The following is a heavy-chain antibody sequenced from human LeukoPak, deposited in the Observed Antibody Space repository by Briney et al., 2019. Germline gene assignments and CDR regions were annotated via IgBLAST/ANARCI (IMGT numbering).Heavy chain of an antibody. V-gene: IGHV4-31*03. CDR3: AREWRFGELTYFDY. J-gene: IGHJ4*02. CDR1: GGSISSGVYY. Sequence: SETLSLTCTVSGGSISSGVYYWSWIRQHPGKGLEWIGYIFYSGSTYYHPSLKSRVTISVDTSKNQFSLKLSSVTAADTAVYYCAREWRFGELTYFDYWGQGTLVTVSS. D-gene: IGHD3-10*01. CDR2: IFYSGST.